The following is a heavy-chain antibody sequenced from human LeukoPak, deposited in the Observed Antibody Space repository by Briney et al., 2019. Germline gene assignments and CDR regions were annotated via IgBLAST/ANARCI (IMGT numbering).Heavy chain of an antibody. J-gene: IGHJ3*02. CDR1: GGTFSSYA. Sequence: SVKVSCKASGGTFSSYAISWVRQAPGQGLEWMGGIIPIFGTANYAQKFQGRVTITTDESTSTAYMELSSLRSEDTAVYYCARVNTYYYGSGVSRAFHMWGQGTMVTVSS. D-gene: IGHD3-10*01. V-gene: IGHV1-69*05. CDR2: IIPIFGTA. CDR3: ARVNTYYYGSGVSRAFHM.